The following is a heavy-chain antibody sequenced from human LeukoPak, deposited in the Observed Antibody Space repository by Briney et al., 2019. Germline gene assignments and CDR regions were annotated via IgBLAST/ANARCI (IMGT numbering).Heavy chain of an antibody. CDR2: VSGTGFAT. J-gene: IGHJ4*02. D-gene: IGHD1-26*01. CDR1: GFTFSNYA. Sequence: GGSLRLSRAASGFTFSNYAMSWVRQAPGKGLEWVSAVSGTGFATYYADSVKGRFTVSRDNSKNTLYLQINSLRADDTAVYYCAKDGDRASYSYFDYWGQGALVTVSS. CDR3: AKDGDRASYSYFDY. V-gene: IGHV3-23*01.